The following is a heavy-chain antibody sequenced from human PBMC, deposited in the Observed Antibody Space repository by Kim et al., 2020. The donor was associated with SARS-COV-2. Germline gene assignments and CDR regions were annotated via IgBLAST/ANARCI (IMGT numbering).Heavy chain of an antibody. CDR1: GGTFSSYA. CDR3: ASTVGATRDLYYYHGMDV. Sequence: SVKVSCKASGGTFSSYAISWVRQAPGQGLEWMGGIIPIFGTANYAQKFQGRVTITADETTSTAYMELSRLRSEDTAVYYCASTVGATRDLYYYHGMDVWGQGTTVTVSS. D-gene: IGHD1-26*01. V-gene: IGHV1-69*13. CDR2: IIPIFGTA. J-gene: IGHJ6*01.